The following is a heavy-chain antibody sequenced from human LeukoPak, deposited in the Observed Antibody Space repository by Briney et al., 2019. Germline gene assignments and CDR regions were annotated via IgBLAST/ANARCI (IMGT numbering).Heavy chain of an antibody. V-gene: IGHV4-39*01. CDR1: GGSISSGGYY. CDR3: ATWRTAKTGFDY. D-gene: IGHD1-1*01. CDR2: IYYSGSP. J-gene: IGHJ4*02. Sequence: PSETLSLTCTVSGGSISSGGYYWSWIRQPPGKGLEWIGSIYYSGSPYYNPSLKSRVTISVDTSKNQFSLRLSSVTAADTAVYYCATWRTAKTGFDYWGQGTLVTVSS.